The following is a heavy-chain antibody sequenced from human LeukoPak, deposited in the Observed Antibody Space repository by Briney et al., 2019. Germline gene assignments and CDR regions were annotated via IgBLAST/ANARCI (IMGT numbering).Heavy chain of an antibody. CDR1: GFTVSSNY. D-gene: IGHD3-22*01. CDR2: ISSGSSYI. V-gene: IGHV3-21*01. CDR3: ARDWGYYDSSGYYYPYYFDY. J-gene: IGHJ4*02. Sequence: GGSLRLSCAASGFTVSSNYMSWVRQAPGKGLEWVSSISSGSSYIYYADSVKGRFTISRDNAKNSLYLQMNSLRAEDTAVYYCARDWGYYDSSGYYYPYYFDYWGQGTLVTVSS.